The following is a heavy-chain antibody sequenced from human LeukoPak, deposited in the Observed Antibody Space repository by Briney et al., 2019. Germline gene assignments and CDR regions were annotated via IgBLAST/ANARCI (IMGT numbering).Heavy chain of an antibody. V-gene: IGHV4-38-2*02. CDR3: ARLRGSGYYYYYYMDV. CDR2: IYHSGST. D-gene: IGHD3-10*01. Sequence: PSETLSLTCTVSGYSISSGYYWGWIRQPPGKGLEWIGSIYHSGSTYYNPSLKSRVTISVDTSKNQFSLKLSSVTAADTAVYYCARLRGSGYYYYYYMDVWGKGTTVTVSS. J-gene: IGHJ6*03. CDR1: GYSISSGYY.